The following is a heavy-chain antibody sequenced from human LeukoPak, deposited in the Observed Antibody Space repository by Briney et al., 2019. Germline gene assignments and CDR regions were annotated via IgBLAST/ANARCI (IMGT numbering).Heavy chain of an antibody. Sequence: GGFLRLSCAASGFTFSSYAMSWVRQAPGNGLEWVAFIRYDGRDSYYAASVKGRFTISRDNSQNTLDLQMNSLRLEDTAMYYCAKDRYSSSSTFTVNPFDYWGQGILVTVSS. CDR1: GFTFSSYA. V-gene: IGHV3-30*02. CDR2: IRYDGRDS. J-gene: IGHJ4*02. CDR3: AKDRYSSSSTFTVNPFDY. D-gene: IGHD6-13*01.